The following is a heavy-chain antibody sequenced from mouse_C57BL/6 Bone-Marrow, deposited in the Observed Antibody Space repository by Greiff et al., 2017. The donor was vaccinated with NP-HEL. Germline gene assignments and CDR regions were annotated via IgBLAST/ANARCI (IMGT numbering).Heavy chain of an antibody. CDR2: IYPGSGST. V-gene: IGHV1-55*01. CDR1: GYTFTSYW. CDR3: ARRGLISPGFAY. J-gene: IGHJ3*01. D-gene: IGHD3-1*01. Sequence: VQLQQPGAELVKPGASVKMSCKASGYTFTSYWITWVKQRPGQGLEWIGDIYPGSGSTNYNEKFKSKATLTVDTSSSTAYMQLSSLTSEDSAVYYCARRGLISPGFAYWGQGTLVTVSA.